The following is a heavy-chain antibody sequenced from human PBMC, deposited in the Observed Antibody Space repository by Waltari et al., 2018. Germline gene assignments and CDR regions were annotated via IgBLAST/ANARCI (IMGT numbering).Heavy chain of an antibody. J-gene: IGHJ4*02. Sequence: EVQLLESGGGLVQPGGSLRLSCAASGFTFSSYAMSWVSQAPGKGLEWVSVIYSGGSTYYADSVKGRFTISRDNSKNTLYLQMNSLRAEDTAVYYCAKSTAYMVRGVRVLYFDYWGQGTLVTVSS. V-gene: IGHV3-23*03. D-gene: IGHD3-10*01. CDR3: AKSTAYMVRGVRVLYFDY. CDR2: IYSGGST. CDR1: GFTFSSYA.